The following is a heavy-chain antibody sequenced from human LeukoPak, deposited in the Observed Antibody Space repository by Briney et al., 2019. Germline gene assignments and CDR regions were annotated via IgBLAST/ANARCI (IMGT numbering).Heavy chain of an antibody. V-gene: IGHV3-23*01. CDR2: ISASGYTT. Sequence: QAGGSLRLSCAASGFTFSSYDMSWVRQAPGKGLEWVSRISASGYTTYYADSVKGRFTLPRDNSKNTLYLQMNSLRAEDTALYYCAKNGYNSGWYDSWGQGILVTVSS. CDR1: GFTFSSYD. J-gene: IGHJ5*01. CDR3: AKNGYNSGWYDS. D-gene: IGHD6-25*01.